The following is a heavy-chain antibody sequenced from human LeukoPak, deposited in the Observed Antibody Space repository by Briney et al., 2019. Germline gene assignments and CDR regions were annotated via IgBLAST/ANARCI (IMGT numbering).Heavy chain of an antibody. D-gene: IGHD5-24*01. Sequence: PGGSLRLSCAASGFTFSSYGMHWVRHAPGKGLEWVAFIRYDGSNKYYADSVKGRFTISRDNSKNTLYLQMNSLRAEDTAVYYCANEMATITSLFDYWGQGTLVTVSS. CDR3: ANEMATITSLFDY. CDR2: IRYDGSNK. V-gene: IGHV3-30*02. CDR1: GFTFSSYG. J-gene: IGHJ4*02.